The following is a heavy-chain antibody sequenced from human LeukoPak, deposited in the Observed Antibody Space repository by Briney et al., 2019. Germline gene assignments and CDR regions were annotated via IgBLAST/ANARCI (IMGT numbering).Heavy chain of an antibody. CDR2: IIPILGTA. J-gene: IGHJ4*02. V-gene: IGHV1-69*13. CDR3: ARDPEMVRGSPQFDY. Sequence: SVKVSCKASGYTFSSYPMIWVRQAPGQGLEWMGGIIPILGTANYAQKFQGRVTITADESTSTAYMELSSLRSEDTAVYYCARDPEMVRGSPQFDYWGQGTLVTVSS. CDR1: GYTFSSYP. D-gene: IGHD3-10*01.